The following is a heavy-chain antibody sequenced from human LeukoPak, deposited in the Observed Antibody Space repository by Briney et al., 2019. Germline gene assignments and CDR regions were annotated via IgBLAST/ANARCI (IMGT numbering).Heavy chain of an antibody. V-gene: IGHV3-21*01. J-gene: IGHJ4*02. D-gene: IGHD6-13*01. CDR1: GFTFSSYS. Sequence: GGSLRLSCAASGFTFSSYSMNWVRQAPGKGLEWVSSISSSSSYIYYADSAKGRFTISRDNAKNSLYLQMNSLRAEDTAVYYCARGELKAGSDYWGQGTLVTVSS. CDR3: ARGELKAGSDY. CDR2: ISSSSSYI.